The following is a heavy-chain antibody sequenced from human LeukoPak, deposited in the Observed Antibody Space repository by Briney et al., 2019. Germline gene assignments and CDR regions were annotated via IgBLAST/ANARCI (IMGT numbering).Heavy chain of an antibody. CDR3: ARDGGDCDSTSCYDRLDY. CDR1: GFTFSSYW. D-gene: IGHD2-2*01. CDR2: INQDGNAK. Sequence: GGSLRLSCEASGFTFSSYWMSWVRQTPGKGLEWVANINQDGNAKYYVDSVRGRFTISRDNAKNTLYLQVNSLRAEDTAVYYCARDGGDCDSTSCYDRLDYWGQGTLVTVSS. J-gene: IGHJ4*02. V-gene: IGHV3-7*04.